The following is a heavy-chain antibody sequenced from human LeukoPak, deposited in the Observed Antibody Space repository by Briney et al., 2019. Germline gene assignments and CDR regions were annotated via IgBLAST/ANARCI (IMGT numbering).Heavy chain of an antibody. V-gene: IGHV3-74*01. CDR1: GFTFSSYW. CDR2: INSDGSST. Sequence: GGSLRLSCAASGFTFSSYWMHWVRQAPGKGLVWVSHINSDGSSTNYADSVKGRFTISRDNAKNSLYLQMNSLRAEDTAVYYCARALPAFDIWGQGTMVTVSS. J-gene: IGHJ3*02. CDR3: ARALPAFDI.